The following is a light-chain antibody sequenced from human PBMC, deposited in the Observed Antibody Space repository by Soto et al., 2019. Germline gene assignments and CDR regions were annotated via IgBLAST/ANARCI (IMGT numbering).Light chain of an antibody. Sequence: TNLTQSPSSLPASLGDRVTITXRASQGINHYLAWYQQKPGXVPHXXXGEXSILPRGGPSSLSGSGSATDFTLTISRLHDEYFVNYYYQQTRRPTSTFGGGTKVDIK. J-gene: IGKJ4*02. CDR1: QGINHY. V-gene: IGKV1-9*01. CDR2: EXS. CDR3: QQTRRPTST.